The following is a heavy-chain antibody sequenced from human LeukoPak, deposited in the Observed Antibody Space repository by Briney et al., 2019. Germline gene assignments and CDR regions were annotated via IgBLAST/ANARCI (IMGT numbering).Heavy chain of an antibody. CDR2: IRSKANNYAT. J-gene: IGHJ3*02. Sequence: PGGSLRLSCAGSGFTFSGSAMHWVRQAPGKGLEWVGSIRSKANNYATAYAASVKGRFTISRDDSKNTAYLQMNSLKTEDTAVYYCTRHGNALDIWGQGTMVTVSS. CDR1: GFTFSGSA. CDR3: TRHGNALDI. V-gene: IGHV3-73*01.